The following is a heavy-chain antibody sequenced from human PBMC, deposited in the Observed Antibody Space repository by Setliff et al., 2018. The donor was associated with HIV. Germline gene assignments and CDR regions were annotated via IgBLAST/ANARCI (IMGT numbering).Heavy chain of an antibody. CDR2: ISRNGGST. V-gene: IGHV3-20*01. D-gene: IGHD1-1*01. CDR3: VRGDWNNGLDV. J-gene: IGHJ6*02. CDR1: GFSFDDYG. Sequence: PGGSLRLSCAASGFSFDDYGMNWVRQVPGKGLEWVSAISRNGGSTAYADSVKGRFTISRDNAKNSLYLQMNSLRAEDTGLYHCVRGDWNNGLDVWGPGTTVTVSS.